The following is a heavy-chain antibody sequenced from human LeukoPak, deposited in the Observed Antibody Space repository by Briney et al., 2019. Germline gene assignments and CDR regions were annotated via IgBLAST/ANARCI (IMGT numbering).Heavy chain of an antibody. Sequence: KPSETLSLTCAVSGGSISSSNWWSWVRQPPGKGLEWIGEIYHSGSTNYNPSLKSRVTISVDKSKNQFSLKLSSVTAADTAVYYCARVEFIAAAVTYDHWGQGTLVTVSS. CDR3: ARVEFIAAAVTYDH. CDR2: IYHSGST. V-gene: IGHV4-4*02. J-gene: IGHJ4*02. CDR1: GGSISSSNW. D-gene: IGHD6-13*01.